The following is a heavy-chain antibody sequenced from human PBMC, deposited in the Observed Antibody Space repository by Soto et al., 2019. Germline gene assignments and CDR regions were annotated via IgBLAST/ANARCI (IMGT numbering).Heavy chain of an antibody. J-gene: IGHJ3*02. V-gene: IGHV3-53*01. CDR1: GFTVTINY. D-gene: IGHD3-22*01. Sequence: GGSLRLSCAVSGFTVTINYMSWVRQAPGKGLEWVSVIYSGGTIYYADSVKGRFTISRDTSKNTLYLQMNSLRGDDTAVYYCAKDKNPTYYYDSSGTFDIWGQGTMVTVSS. CDR2: IYSGGTI. CDR3: AKDKNPTYYYDSSGTFDI.